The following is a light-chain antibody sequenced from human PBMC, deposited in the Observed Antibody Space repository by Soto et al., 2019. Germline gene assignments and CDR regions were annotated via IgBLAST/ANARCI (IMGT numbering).Light chain of an antibody. V-gene: IGKV1-6*01. CDR1: QDIRND. Sequence: AIQMTQSPSSLSASVGDRVTITCRASQDIRNDLGWYQQRPGNAPKLLIYGTSTLHSGVPSRFSGSGSGTDFTLTISSLQPEYFASYYCLQAFASFPTFGGGTKLEIK. CDR2: GTS. J-gene: IGKJ4*01. CDR3: LQAFASFPT.